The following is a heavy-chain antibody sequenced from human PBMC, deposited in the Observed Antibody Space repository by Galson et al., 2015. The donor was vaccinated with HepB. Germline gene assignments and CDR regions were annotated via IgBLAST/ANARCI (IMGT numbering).Heavy chain of an antibody. CDR2: ISGSGGST. D-gene: IGHD4-17*01. V-gene: IGHV3-23*01. CDR1: GFTFSSYA. J-gene: IGHJ3*02. Sequence: SLRLSCAASGFTFSSYAMSWVRQAPGKGLEWVSAISGSGGSTYYADSVKGRFTISRDNSKNTLYLQMNSLRAEDTAVYYCAKDHHDYGDYDQTVTDAFDIWGQGTMVTVSS. CDR3: AKDHHDYGDYDQTVTDAFDI.